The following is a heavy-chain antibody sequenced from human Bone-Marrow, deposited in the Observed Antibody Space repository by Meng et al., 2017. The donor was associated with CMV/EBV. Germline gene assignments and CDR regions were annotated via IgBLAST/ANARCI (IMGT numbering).Heavy chain of an antibody. Sequence: GESLKISCGASGFSVSGSYLNWVRQSPGKGLEWISVIYSGGTTYYADSVRGRFTSSRDNSNNTLHLQMNSLRPKHTAEYYGAREGYAPPTRGGYTPWGQGTLVTVSS. CDR2: IYSGGTT. CDR3: AREGYAPPTRGGYTP. J-gene: IGHJ4*02. V-gene: IGHV3-66*02. CDR1: GFSVSGSY. D-gene: IGHD3-22*01.